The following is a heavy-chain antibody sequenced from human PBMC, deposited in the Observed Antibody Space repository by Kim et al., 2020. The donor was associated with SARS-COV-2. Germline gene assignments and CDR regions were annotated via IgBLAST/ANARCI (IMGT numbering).Heavy chain of an antibody. CDR3: ARVSDCSGGSCYDAWFDP. CDR1: GGSFSGYY. V-gene: IGHV4-34*01. Sequence: SETLSLTCAVYGGSFSGYYWSWIRQPPGKGLEWIGEINHSGSTNYNPSLKSRVTISVDTSKNQFSLKLSSVTAADTAVYYCARVSDCSGGSCYDAWFDPWGQGPLVSVSS. J-gene: IGHJ5*02. CDR2: INHSGST. D-gene: IGHD2-15*01.